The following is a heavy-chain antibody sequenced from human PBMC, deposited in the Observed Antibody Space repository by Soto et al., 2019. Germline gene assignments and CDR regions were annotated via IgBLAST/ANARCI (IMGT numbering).Heavy chain of an antibody. Sequence: EVQLVESGGGLVKPGGSLRLSCAASGFTFSRYSMNWVRQAPGKGLEWVSSISGSSSYIYYADSVKGRFTTSRDNAKNSLYLQMNSLRAEDTAVYYCASSDYGDYVSFDYWGQGTLVTVSS. J-gene: IGHJ4*02. CDR1: GFTFSRYS. CDR2: ISGSSSYI. D-gene: IGHD4-17*01. V-gene: IGHV3-21*01. CDR3: ASSDYGDYVSFDY.